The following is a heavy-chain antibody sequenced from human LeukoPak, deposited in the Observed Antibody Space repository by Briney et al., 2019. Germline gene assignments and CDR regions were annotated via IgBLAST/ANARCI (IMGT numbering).Heavy chain of an antibody. J-gene: IGHJ5*02. CDR2: IFHSGST. Sequence: PSETLSLTCAVSDGSISSTRWWSWVRQPPGKGLEWIGEIFHSGSTNYNPSLISRVTVSVDKSKNQFSLKLSSVTAADTAVYYCARGIVGADGRFDPWGQGTLVTVSS. CDR3: ARGIVGADGRFDP. V-gene: IGHV4-4*02. CDR1: DGSISSTRW. D-gene: IGHD1-26*01.